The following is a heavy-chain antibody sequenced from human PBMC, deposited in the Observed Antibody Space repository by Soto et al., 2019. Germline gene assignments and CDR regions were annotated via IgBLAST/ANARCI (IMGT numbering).Heavy chain of an antibody. J-gene: IGHJ4*02. Sequence: PSETLSLTCVVSGYSINDGYNWAWIRQSPGKGLEWIGNIYHSGNTFYNPSLKSRVTISVDTSKNQFSLEVTSVTAADTAVYYCATWAYGAKRNFDYWGQGILVTVSS. CDR2: IYHSGNT. V-gene: IGHV4-38-2*01. D-gene: IGHD2-8*01. CDR3: ATWAYGAKRNFDY. CDR1: GYSINDGYN.